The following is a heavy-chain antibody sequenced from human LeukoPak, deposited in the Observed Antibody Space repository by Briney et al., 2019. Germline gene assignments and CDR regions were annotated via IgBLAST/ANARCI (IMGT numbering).Heavy chain of an antibody. Sequence: PGGSLRLSCAASGFNFSLYGMNWVRQAPGKGLEWVSYISSSSSTIYYADSVKGRFTISRDNAKNSLYLQMNSLRAEDTAVYYCARDRSEYSSSYDYWGQGTLVTVSS. CDR3: ARDRSEYSSSYDY. V-gene: IGHV3-48*04. CDR1: GFNFSLYG. D-gene: IGHD6-6*01. J-gene: IGHJ4*02. CDR2: ISSSSSTI.